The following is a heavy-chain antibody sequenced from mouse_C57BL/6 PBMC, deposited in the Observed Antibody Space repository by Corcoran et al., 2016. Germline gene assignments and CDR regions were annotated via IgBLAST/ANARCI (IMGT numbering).Heavy chain of an antibody. D-gene: IGHD1-1*01. CDR1: GYTFTTYG. CDR3: ARKDGRRAMDY. CDR2: INTYSGVP. Sequence: QIQLVQSGPELKKPGETVKISCKASGYTFTTYGMSWVKQAPGKGLKRMGWINTYSGVPTYADDFKGRFAFSLETSASTAYLQINNLKNEDTATYFCARKDGRRAMDYWGQGTSVTVSS. V-gene: IGHV9-3*01. J-gene: IGHJ4*01.